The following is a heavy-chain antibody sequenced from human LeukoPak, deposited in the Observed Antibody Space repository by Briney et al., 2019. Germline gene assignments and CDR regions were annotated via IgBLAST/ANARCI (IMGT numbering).Heavy chain of an antibody. CDR1: GGSISSGGYS. V-gene: IGHV4-61*08. D-gene: IGHD5-12*01. J-gene: IGHJ4*02. Sequence: PSETLSLTCTVSGGSISSGGYSWSWIRQPPGKGLEWIGYIYYSGSTNYNPSLKSRVTISVDTSKNQFSLKLSSVTAADTAVYYCASMYSGYGSRSYYFDYWGQGTLVTVSS. CDR2: IYYSGST. CDR3: ASMYSGYGSRSYYFDY.